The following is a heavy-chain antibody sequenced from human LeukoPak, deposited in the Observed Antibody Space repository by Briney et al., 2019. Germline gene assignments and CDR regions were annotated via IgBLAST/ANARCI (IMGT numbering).Heavy chain of an antibody. CDR3: ARVCRDSSGYGAFDI. CDR2: FSSSGSLI. J-gene: IGHJ3*02. D-gene: IGHD3-22*01. V-gene: IGHV3-48*03. CDR1: GFTFSSYE. Sequence: GGSLRLSCAASGFTFSSYELNWVRRAPGKGREGVSYFSSSGSLIYYADSVKGRFTISRDNAKNSLYLQMNSLRDEDTAVYYCARVCRDSSGYGAFDIWGQGTMVTVSS.